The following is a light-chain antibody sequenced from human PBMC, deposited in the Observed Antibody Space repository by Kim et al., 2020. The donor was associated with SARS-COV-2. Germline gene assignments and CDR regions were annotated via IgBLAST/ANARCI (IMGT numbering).Light chain of an antibody. J-gene: IGKJ4*01. CDR1: QDISNY. CDR2: DAS. CDR3: QQYDNLPLT. V-gene: IGKV1-33*01. Sequence: DIQMTQSPSSLSASVGDRVTITCQASQDISNYLNWYQQKPGKAPKLLIYDASNLETGVPSRFSGSRSGTDFTFTISSLQPEDIATYYCQQYDNLPLTFGGGTKLEI.